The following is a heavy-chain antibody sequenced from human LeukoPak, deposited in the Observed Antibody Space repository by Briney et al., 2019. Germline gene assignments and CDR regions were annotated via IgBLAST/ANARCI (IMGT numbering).Heavy chain of an antibody. CDR1: GFTFSSYA. J-gene: IGHJ4*02. CDR2: ISGGGDDT. Sequence: GGSLRLSCAASGFTFSSYAMSWVRQAPGKGLEWVSDISGGGDDTSYADSVKGRFTISRDNSKNTLYLQMNSLTAEDTALYYCAKDAPMFRGVSTIRRLAFADYWGQGTLVTVSS. V-gene: IGHV3-23*01. D-gene: IGHD3-10*01. CDR3: AKDAPMFRGVSTIRRLAFADY.